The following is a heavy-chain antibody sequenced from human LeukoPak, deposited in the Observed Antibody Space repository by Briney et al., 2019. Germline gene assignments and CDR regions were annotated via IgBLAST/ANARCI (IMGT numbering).Heavy chain of an antibody. CDR3: AREEVAGSIDY. J-gene: IGHJ4*02. D-gene: IGHD6-19*01. Sequence: GASVKVSCKASGGTFSSYAISWVRQAPGQGLEWMGWISAYNGNTNYAQKLQGRVTMTTDTSTSTAYMELGSLRSDDTAVYYCAREEVAGSIDYWGQGTLVTVSS. V-gene: IGHV1-18*01. CDR2: ISAYNGNT. CDR1: GGTFSSYA.